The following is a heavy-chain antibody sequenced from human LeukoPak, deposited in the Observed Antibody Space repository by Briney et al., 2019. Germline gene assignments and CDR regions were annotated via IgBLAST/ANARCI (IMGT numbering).Heavy chain of an antibody. CDR1: GGSFSGYY. J-gene: IGHJ4*02. CDR2: INHSGST. CDR3: ARGRYGSLY. Sequence: SETLSLTCAVYGGSFSGYYWSWIRQPPGKGLEWIGEINHSGSTNYNPSLKSRVPISVDTSKNQFSLKLSSVTAADTAVYYCARGRYGSLYWGQGTLVTVSS. D-gene: IGHD3-16*01. V-gene: IGHV4-34*01.